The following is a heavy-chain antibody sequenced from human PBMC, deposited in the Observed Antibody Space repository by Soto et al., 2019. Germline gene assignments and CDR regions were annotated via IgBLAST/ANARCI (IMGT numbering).Heavy chain of an antibody. V-gene: IGHV3-23*01. Sequence: GGSLRLSCTASGFTFSRYSMSWVRQIPGKGLECVSAIGGDGGSTHYADSVKGRFTISRDNSKNTLYLQLNSLRVEDTAVYYCAKVGGFDPWGQGTPVTVSS. J-gene: IGHJ5*02. CDR1: GFTFSRYS. CDR2: IGGDGGST. D-gene: IGHD4-17*01. CDR3: AKVGGFDP.